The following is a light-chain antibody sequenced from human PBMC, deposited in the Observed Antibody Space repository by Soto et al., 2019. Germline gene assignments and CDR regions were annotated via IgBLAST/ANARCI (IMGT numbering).Light chain of an antibody. J-gene: IGLJ3*02. CDR3: QSYDTSLSGAWV. CDR1: PSNIGAGFD. Sequence: HSVLTQPPSVSGAPGQRITISCTGSPSNIGAGFDVHWYQQFPGTAPKLLIYGTTSRPSGVPDRFSGSQSGTSASLAITGLQAGDEADYYCQSYDTSLSGAWVFGGGTKVTVL. CDR2: GTT. V-gene: IGLV1-40*01.